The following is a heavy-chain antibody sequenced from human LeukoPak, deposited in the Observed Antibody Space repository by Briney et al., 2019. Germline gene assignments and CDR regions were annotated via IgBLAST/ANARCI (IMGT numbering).Heavy chain of an antibody. J-gene: IGHJ6*03. CDR3: ARVAGRVVRGVIISSQPYYYMDV. V-gene: IGHV3-20*04. CDR2: INWNGGST. D-gene: IGHD3-10*01. CDR1: GFTFDDYG. Sequence: GGSLRLSCAASGFTFDDYGMSWVRQAPGKGLEWVSGINWNGGSTGYADSVKGRFTISRDNAKNSLYLQMNSLRAEDTALYYCARVAGRVVRGVIISSQPYYYMDVWGKGTTVTVSS.